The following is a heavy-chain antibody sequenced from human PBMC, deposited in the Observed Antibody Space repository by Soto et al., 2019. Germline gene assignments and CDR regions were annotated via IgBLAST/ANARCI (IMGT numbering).Heavy chain of an antibody. CDR3: AKFYYGDYSYYYYGMDV. CDR2: ISGSGDST. D-gene: IGHD4-17*01. V-gene: IGHV3-23*01. CDR1: GFTFSSYA. Sequence: EVQVLESGGGLVQPGGSLRLSCAASGFTFSSYAMSWVRQAPGKGLEWVSAISGSGDSTRYADSVQGRFTISRDTSKHTLYLQMKSLRAEDPAVYYCAKFYYGDYSYYYYGMDVWGQGTTVTVSS. J-gene: IGHJ6*02.